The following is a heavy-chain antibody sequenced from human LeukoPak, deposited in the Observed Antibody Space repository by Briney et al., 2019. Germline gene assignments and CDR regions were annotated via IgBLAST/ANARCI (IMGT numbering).Heavy chain of an antibody. V-gene: IGHV3-30*02. J-gene: IGHJ4*02. CDR3: AKDERYYFDY. CDR2: IRYDGSNK. CDR1: GFTFSSYG. Sequence: GGSLRLSCAASGFTFSSYGMHWVRQTPGKGLEWVAFIRYDGSNKYYADSVKGRFTISRDNSKNTLYLQMNSLRAEDTAVYYCAKDERYYFDYWGQGTLVTVSS.